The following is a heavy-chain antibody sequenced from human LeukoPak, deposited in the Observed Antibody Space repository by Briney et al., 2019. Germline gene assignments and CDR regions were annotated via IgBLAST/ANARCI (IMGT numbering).Heavy chain of an antibody. CDR1: GYTFTSYG. Sequence: ASVKVSCKASGYTFTSYGISWVRQAPGQGLEWMGWINPNSGGTNYAQKFQGRVTMTRDTSISTAYMELSRLRSDDTAVYYCARAGYYDSSGYYYGDAFDIWGQGTMVTVSS. V-gene: IGHV1-2*02. D-gene: IGHD3-22*01. CDR3: ARAGYYDSSGYYYGDAFDI. J-gene: IGHJ3*02. CDR2: INPNSGGT.